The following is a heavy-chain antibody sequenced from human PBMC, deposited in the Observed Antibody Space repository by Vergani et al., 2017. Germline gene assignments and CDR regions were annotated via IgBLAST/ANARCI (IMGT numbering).Heavy chain of an antibody. V-gene: IGHV3-30*02. CDR2: IRYDGSNK. CDR3: AKSSNDILTGYYHFDY. D-gene: IGHD3-9*01. Sequence: QVQLVESGGGVVQPGGSLRLSCAASGFTFSSYGMHWFRQAPGKGLEWVAFIRYDGSNKYYADSVKGRFTISRDNSKNTLYLQMNSLRAEDTAVYYCAKSSNDILTGYYHFDYWGQGTLVTVSS. CDR1: GFTFSSYG. J-gene: IGHJ4*02.